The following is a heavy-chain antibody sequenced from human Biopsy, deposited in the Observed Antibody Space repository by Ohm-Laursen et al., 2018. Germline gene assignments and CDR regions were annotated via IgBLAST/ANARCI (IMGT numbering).Heavy chain of an antibody. CDR1: GGSVNSYS. CDR3: ARGMRSSGWPYFDS. CDR2: IYDRGSTA. V-gene: IGHV4-59*02. J-gene: IGHJ4*02. D-gene: IGHD6-19*01. Sequence: SETLSLTCTVSGGSVNSYSWSWIRQPPGQGLEYIGYIYDRGSTANYNPSLESRVTMSVDMPKNQFSLKLSSVTAADTAIYYCARGMRSSGWPYFDSWGQGTLVTVSS.